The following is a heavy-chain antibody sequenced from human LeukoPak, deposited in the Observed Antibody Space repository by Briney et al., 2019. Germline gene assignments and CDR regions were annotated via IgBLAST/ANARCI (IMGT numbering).Heavy chain of an antibody. V-gene: IGHV4-39*01. J-gene: IGHJ3*02. Sequence: YXGXXXXPXXXXLXWIXXIXXSGSXYYNPSLKSRFTISVDTAKNAFSLKLRAVTAAGQAVYYCARMVRQTYYDFWSGPATDAFDIWGQGTMVTVSS. CDR3: ARMVRQTYYDFWSGPATDAFDI. CDR2: IXXSGSX. D-gene: IGHD3-3*01. CDR1: Y.